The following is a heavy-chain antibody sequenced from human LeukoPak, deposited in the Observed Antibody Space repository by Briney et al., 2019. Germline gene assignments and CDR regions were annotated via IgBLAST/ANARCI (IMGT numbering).Heavy chain of an antibody. CDR1: GGSISSGGYS. J-gene: IGHJ6*02. V-gene: IGHV4-30-2*01. Sequence: SETLSLTCAVSGGSISSGGYSWSWIRQPPGKGLEWIGYIYHSGSTYYNPSLKSRVTISVDRSKNQFSLKLSSVTAADTAVYYCAHVAYYYGMDVWGQGTTVTVSS. CDR3: AHVAYYYGMDV. CDR2: IYHSGST.